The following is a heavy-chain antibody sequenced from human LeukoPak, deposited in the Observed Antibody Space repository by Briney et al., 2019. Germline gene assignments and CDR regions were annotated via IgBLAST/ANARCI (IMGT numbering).Heavy chain of an antibody. J-gene: IGHJ4*02. CDR2: ISNSGGST. V-gene: IGHV3-23*01. Sequence: PGGSLRLSCAASAFTFSSYTMSWVRQAPGKGLEWVSAISNSGGSTDYADSVKGRFAISRDNSKNTLYLQMNSLRAEDTAVYYCAKDGYVSWAYQLSHFDYWGQGTLVTVSS. D-gene: IGHD2-2*03. CDR1: AFTFSSYT. CDR3: AKDGYVSWAYQLSHFDY.